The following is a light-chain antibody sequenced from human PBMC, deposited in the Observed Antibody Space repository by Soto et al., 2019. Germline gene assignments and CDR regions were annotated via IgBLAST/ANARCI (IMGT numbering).Light chain of an antibody. Sequence: EIVLTQSPATLSLSPGEGATLSCRASQSVSSYLAWYQQKPGQAPRLLIYGASSRAPGIPDRFSGSGSGTDFTLTISRLEPEDFAVYYCQQYGSSPRTFGQGTKVEIK. CDR3: QQYGSSPRT. J-gene: IGKJ1*01. CDR1: QSVSSY. V-gene: IGKV3-20*01. CDR2: GAS.